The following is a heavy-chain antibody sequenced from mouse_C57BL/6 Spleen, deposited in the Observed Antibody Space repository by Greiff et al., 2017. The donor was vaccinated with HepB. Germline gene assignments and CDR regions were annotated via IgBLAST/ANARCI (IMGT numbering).Heavy chain of an antibody. V-gene: IGHV5-6*01. D-gene: IGHD2-1*01. CDR3: ARLYGNYEGGYAMDY. CDR1: GFTFSSYG. J-gene: IGHJ4*01. Sequence: EVKLVESGGDLVKPGGSLKLSCAASGFTFSSYGMSWVRQTPDKRLEWVATISSGGSYTYYPDSVKGRFTISRDNAKNTLYLQMSSLKSEDTAMYYGARLYGNYEGGYAMDYWGQGTSVTVSS. CDR2: ISSGGSYT.